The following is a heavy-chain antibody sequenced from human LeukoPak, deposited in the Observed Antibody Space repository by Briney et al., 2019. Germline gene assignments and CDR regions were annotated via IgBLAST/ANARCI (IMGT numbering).Heavy chain of an antibody. CDR3: AREPLTGESDYFDY. CDR1: GGSIGSSSYY. J-gene: IGHJ4*02. Sequence: SETLSLTCTVSGGSIGSSSYYWGWIRQPPGKGLEWIGSIYYSGSTYCNPSLKSRVIISVDTSKNQFSLKLSSVTAADTAVYYCAREPLTGESDYFDYWGQGTLVTVSS. CDR2: IYYSGST. V-gene: IGHV4-39*07. D-gene: IGHD7-27*01.